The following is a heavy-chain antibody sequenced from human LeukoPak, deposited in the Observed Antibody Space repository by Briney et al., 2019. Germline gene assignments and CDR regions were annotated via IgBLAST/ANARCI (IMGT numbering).Heavy chain of an antibody. Sequence: YWAWIRQPPGKGLEWLSYISGSGSITYYAGSVKGRFTISRDNAKNSLYLQMNSLRAEDTALYFCARDPDHDYYESKGTNYFETWGARSLVTVSS. CDR1: Y. CDR3: ARDPDHDYYESKGTNYFET. D-gene: IGHD3-22*01. CDR2: ISGSGSIT. J-gene: IGHJ5*02. V-gene: IGHV3-11*04.